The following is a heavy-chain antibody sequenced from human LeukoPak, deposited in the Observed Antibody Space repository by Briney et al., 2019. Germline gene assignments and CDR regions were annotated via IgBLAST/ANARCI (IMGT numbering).Heavy chain of an antibody. CDR2: ISGSGGST. J-gene: IGHJ4*02. Sequence: GGSLRLSCAASGFTFSSYAMSWVRQAPGKGLEWVSAISGSGGSTYYADSVKGRFTISGDTSRTTLYLQMNGLRAEDTAVYYCAKECDYSPGHKFDLWGQGTLVTVSS. CDR3: AKECDYSPGHKFDL. CDR1: GFTFSSYA. D-gene: IGHD3-10*01. V-gene: IGHV3-23*01.